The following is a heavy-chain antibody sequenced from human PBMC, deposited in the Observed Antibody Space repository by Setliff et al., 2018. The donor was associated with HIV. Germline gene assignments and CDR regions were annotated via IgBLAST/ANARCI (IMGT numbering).Heavy chain of an antibody. V-gene: IGHV4-4*02. J-gene: IGHJ6*03. D-gene: IGHD3-10*01. CDR3: ARASGAWPYYYYYMDV. Sequence: SETLSLTCAVSGGSISSTNWWTWVRQPPGKGLEWIGEVYHSGSTTYKPSLKSRVTISVDKSRNQFSLILTSVTAADTAVYYCARASGAWPYYYYYMDVWGKGTTVTVSS. CDR2: VYHSGST. CDR1: GGSISSTNW.